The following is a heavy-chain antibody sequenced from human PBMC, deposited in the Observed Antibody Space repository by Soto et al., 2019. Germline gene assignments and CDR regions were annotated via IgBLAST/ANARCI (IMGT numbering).Heavy chain of an antibody. CDR1: GFTFSSYG. J-gene: IGHJ4*02. D-gene: IGHD6-19*01. V-gene: IGHV3-33*01. Sequence: QVHLVESGGGVDQPGRSLRLSCAASGFTFSSYGMHWVRQAPGKGLEWVAVIWYDGSEKYYADSVKGRFTISRDNSQNTLYLQMNSLRAEDTAVYYCARDRYSSGWYDLDYWGQGTLVTVSS. CDR2: IWYDGSEK. CDR3: ARDRYSSGWYDLDY.